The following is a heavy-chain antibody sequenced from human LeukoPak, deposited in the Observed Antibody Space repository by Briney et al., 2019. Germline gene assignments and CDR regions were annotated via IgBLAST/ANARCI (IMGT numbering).Heavy chain of an antibody. CDR2: ISHSGST. J-gene: IGHJ4*02. Sequence: SETLSLTCTVSGGSISSYYWSWIRQPPGKGLEWIGEISHSGSTNYNPSLKSRVTISVDTSKNQFSLKLSSVTAADTAVYYCARGYSSGWYGYWGQGTLVTVSS. D-gene: IGHD6-19*01. CDR3: ARGYSSGWYGY. V-gene: IGHV4-34*01. CDR1: GGSISSYY.